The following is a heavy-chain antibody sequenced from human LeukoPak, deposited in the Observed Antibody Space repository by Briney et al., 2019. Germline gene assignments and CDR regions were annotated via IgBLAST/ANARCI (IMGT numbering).Heavy chain of an antibody. CDR1: GYTFTSYD. Sequence: ASVKVSCKASGYTFTSYDINWVRQATGQGLEWMGWMNPNSGNTGYAQKFQGRVTMTRNTSISTAYMELSSLRSEGTAVYYCSRGRRGGAVAGTGYYYYYRDVWGKGTTVTVSS. CDR3: SRGRRGGAVAGTGYYYYYRDV. J-gene: IGHJ6*03. CDR2: MNPNSGNT. D-gene: IGHD6-19*01. V-gene: IGHV1-8*01.